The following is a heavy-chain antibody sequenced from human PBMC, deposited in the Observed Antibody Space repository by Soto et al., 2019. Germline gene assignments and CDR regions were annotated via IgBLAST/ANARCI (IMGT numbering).Heavy chain of an antibody. D-gene: IGHD1-26*01. V-gene: IGHV4-30-2*01. CDR2: IFHRGST. Sequence: QLQLQESGSGLVKPSQTLSLTCSVAGGSSSSGVYSWSWLQQPQVKGLGWIGYIFHRGSTYDNPSLTSRVHISVAGSKKHVYLKLSFVTAAETAVYYCAREGGSGSPDWYFHACGRGTLVTVSS. J-gene: IGHJ2*01. CDR1: GGSSSSGVYS. CDR3: AREGGSGSPDWYFHA.